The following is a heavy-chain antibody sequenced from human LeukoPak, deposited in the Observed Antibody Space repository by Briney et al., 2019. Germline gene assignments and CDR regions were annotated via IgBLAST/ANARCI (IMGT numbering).Heavy chain of an antibody. CDR2: IYYSGST. V-gene: IGHV4-61*01. D-gene: IGHD3-22*01. CDR1: GGSFSSGSYY. CDR3: ARAPYYHDSSGYTTCGAFDV. J-gene: IGHJ3*01. Sequence: PSETLSLTCTVSGGSFSSGSYYWSWIRQPPGKGLEWSGYIYYSGSTNYNPSLKSRVTISVDTSKNQFSLKLSSVTAADTAVYYCARAPYYHDSSGYTTCGAFDVWGQGTMVTVSS.